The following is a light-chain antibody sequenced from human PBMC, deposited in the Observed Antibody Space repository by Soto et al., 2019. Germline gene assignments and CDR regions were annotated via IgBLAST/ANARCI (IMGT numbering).Light chain of an antibody. J-gene: IGKJ1*01. CDR2: AAS. V-gene: IGKV1-39*01. CDR3: QQSYSPPRT. Sequence: DIQMTQSPSSLSASKGDTVTITCRASQSISSYLNWYQQKPGKAPNVLISAASSLQRGVPSRFSGSGSGTEFTLTISSLQLEDFATYYCQQSYSPPRTFGQGTKVEVK. CDR1: QSISSY.